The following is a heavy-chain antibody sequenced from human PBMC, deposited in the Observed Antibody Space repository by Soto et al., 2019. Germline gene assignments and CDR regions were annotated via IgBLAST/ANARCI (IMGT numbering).Heavy chain of an antibody. V-gene: IGHV3-30-3*01. CDR3: ARDTSGFEYLQH. Sequence: PGGSLRVSWAASGFTFSSYAMHRVRQAPGKGLEWVAVISYDGSNKYFADSVKGRFSISRDNSKNTLHLQMNSLRAEDTAVYYCARDTSGFEYLQHWGQGALVTVSS. CDR2: ISYDGSNK. CDR1: GFTFSSYA. D-gene: IGHD3-22*01. J-gene: IGHJ1*01.